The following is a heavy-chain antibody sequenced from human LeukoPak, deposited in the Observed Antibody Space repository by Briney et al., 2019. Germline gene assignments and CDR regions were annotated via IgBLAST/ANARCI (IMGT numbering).Heavy chain of an antibody. D-gene: IGHD4-23*01. CDR3: ARADGGNGALDY. CDR1: GFTFNSYA. V-gene: IGHV4-34*01. CDR2: INHSGST. J-gene: IGHJ4*02. Sequence: SGGSLRLSCAASGFTFNSYAMSWVRQSPGKALEWIGEINHSGSTNYNPSLKSRVTISVVTSKSQFSLKLSSVTAADTAVYYCARADGGNGALDYWGQGTLVTVSS.